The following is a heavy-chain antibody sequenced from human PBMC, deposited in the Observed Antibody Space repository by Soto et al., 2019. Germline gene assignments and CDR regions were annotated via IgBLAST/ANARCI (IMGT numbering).Heavy chain of an antibody. J-gene: IGHJ6*02. Sequence: ASVKVSCKASGYTFTSYGISWVRQAPGQGLEWMGWISAYNGNTNYAQKLQGRVTMTTDTSTSTAYMELRSLRSDDTAVYYCARDHGNGGYYYYGMDVWGQGTTVTVSS. D-gene: IGHD1-1*01. CDR3: ARDHGNGGYYYYGMDV. CDR2: ISAYNGNT. V-gene: IGHV1-18*01. CDR1: GYTFTSYG.